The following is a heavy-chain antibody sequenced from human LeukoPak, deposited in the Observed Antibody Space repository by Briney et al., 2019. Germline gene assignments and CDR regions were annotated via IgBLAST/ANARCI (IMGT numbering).Heavy chain of an antibody. CDR1: GYTFTGYY. CDR3: TREDY. V-gene: IGHV1-2*02. Sequence: ASVKVSCKAFGYTFTGYYMHWVRQAPGQGLEWMGWINPNSGGTTYAQHFQGRVTMTRDTSISTAYMVLSTLRSDDTAVYYCTREDYWGQGTLVTVSS. J-gene: IGHJ4*02. CDR2: INPNSGGT.